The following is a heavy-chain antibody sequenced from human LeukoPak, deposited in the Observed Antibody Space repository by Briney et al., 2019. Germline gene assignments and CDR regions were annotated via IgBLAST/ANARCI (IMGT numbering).Heavy chain of an antibody. CDR1: GYTFSNFG. D-gene: IGHD6-13*01. V-gene: IGHV1-18*01. CDR3: ARCYSSSWQRLDN. J-gene: IGHJ4*02. Sequence: EASVKVSCKASGYTFSNFGLTWVRQAPGQGLEWMGWISGYSGNANYAQKFQDRVVMTTDRSTSTAYMELRSVRSDDTAVYYCARCYSSSWQRLDNWGQGTLVIVSS. CDR2: ISGYSGNA.